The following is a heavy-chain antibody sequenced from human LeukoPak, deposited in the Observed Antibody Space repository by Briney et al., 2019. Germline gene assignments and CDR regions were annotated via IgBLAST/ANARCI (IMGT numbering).Heavy chain of an antibody. J-gene: IGHJ4*02. D-gene: IGHD3-10*01. V-gene: IGHV4-34*01. Sequence: SETLSLTCAVYGGSFSGYYWSWIRQPPGKGLEWIGEINHSGSTNYNPSLKSRVTISVDTSKNKFSLKLSSVTAADTAVYYCARGRRGTYYYGSGSYSPFDYWGQGTLVTVSS. CDR2: INHSGST. CDR3: ARGRRGTYYYGSGSYSPFDY. CDR1: GGSFSGYY.